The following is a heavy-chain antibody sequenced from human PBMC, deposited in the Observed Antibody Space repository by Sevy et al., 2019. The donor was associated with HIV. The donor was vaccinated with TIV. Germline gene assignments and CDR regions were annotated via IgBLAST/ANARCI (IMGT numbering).Heavy chain of an antibody. J-gene: IGHJ3*02. CDR2: IVPKFGTA. CDR1: GDTFNTYA. CDR3: ARRGITIFGVLTFDI. V-gene: IGHV1-69*13. Sequence: ASVKVSCKASGDTFNTYAIVWVREAPGQGLEWMGGIVPKFGTANYAQKFQGKVTMTADESTCKAYMELSSLRSEDTAVYYCARRGITIFGVLTFDIWGQGTTVTVSS. D-gene: IGHD3-3*01.